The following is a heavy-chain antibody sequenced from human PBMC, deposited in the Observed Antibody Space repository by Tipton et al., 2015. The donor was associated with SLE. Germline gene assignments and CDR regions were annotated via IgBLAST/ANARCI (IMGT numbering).Heavy chain of an antibody. J-gene: IGHJ5*02. CDR3: AKDGGQQLVT. CDR2: ISSPGTTI. CDR1: GFTFRSYS. D-gene: IGHD6-13*01. Sequence: SLRLSCAASGFTFRSYSMNWVRQAPGKGLEWVSSISSPGTTIIYADSVKGRFTISRDISKNTAYLQVNSLRVEDTALYYCAKDGGQQLVTWGQGTLVIVSS. V-gene: IGHV3-48*01.